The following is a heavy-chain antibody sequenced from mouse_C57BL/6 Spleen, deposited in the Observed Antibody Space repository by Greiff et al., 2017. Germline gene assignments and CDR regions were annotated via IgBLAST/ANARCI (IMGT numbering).Heavy chain of an antibody. J-gene: IGHJ4*01. Sequence: QVQLQQSGAELARPGASVKMSCKASGYTFTSYTMHWVKQRPGQGLEWIGYINPSSGYTKYNQKFKDKATLTADKSSSTAYMQLSSLTSEDSAVECWARTDYYGSSYDAMDYWGQGTSVTVSS. CDR1: GYTFTSYT. CDR3: ARTDYYGSSYDAMDY. D-gene: IGHD1-1*01. V-gene: IGHV1-4*01. CDR2: INPSSGYT.